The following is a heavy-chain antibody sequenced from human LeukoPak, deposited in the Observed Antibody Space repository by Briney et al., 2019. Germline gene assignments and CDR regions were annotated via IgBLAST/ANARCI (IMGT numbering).Heavy chain of an antibody. J-gene: IGHJ6*02. V-gene: IGHV3-43*01. D-gene: IGHD5-24*01. Sequence: GGSLRLSCAASGFTFDDYTMHWVRQAPRKGLECVSLISWDGGSTYYADSVKGRFTISRDNSKNSLYLQMNSLRTEDTALYYCAKDIRPQRNYYYGMDVWGQGTTVTVSS. CDR1: GFTFDDYT. CDR2: ISWDGGST. CDR3: AKDIRPQRNYYYGMDV.